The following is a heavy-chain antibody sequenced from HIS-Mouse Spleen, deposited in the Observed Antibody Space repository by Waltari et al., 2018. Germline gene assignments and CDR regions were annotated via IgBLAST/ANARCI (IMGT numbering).Heavy chain of an antibody. J-gene: IGHJ2*01. V-gene: IGHV4-39*07. Sequence: QLQLQESGPGLVKPSETLSLTCTVSGGSISSSSDYWGWIRQPPGKGREWIGSIYYSGGTYYHQSIKSRVTISVDTSKNQFSLKLSSVTAADTAVYYCAREIPYSSSWYDWYFDLWGRGTLVTVSS. CDR2: IYYSGGT. CDR3: AREIPYSSSWYDWYFDL. D-gene: IGHD6-13*01. CDR1: GGSISSSSDY.